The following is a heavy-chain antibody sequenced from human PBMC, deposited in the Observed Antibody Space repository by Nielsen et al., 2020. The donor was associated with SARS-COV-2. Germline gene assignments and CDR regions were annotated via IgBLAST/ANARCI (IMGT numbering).Heavy chain of an antibody. CDR1: GGSFSGYY. CDR2: INHSGST. J-gene: IGHJ4*02. V-gene: IGHV4-34*01. D-gene: IGHD1-26*01. Sequence: SETLSLTCAVYGGSFSGYYWSWIRQPPGKGLEWIGEINHSGSTNYNPSLKSRVTISVDTSKNQFSLKLSSVTAADTAVYYCARGRYSGSYYDYWGQGTLVTVSS. CDR3: ARGRYSGSYYDY.